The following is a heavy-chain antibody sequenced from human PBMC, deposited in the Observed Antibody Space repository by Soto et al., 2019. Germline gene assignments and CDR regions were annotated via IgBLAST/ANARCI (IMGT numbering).Heavy chain of an antibody. J-gene: IGHJ4*02. CDR2: IWYDGSNK. CDR1: GFTFSSYG. CDR3: ARDRLRLGELSFPAYDY. Sequence: QVQLVESGGGVVQPGRSLRLSCAASGFTFSSYGMHWVRQAPGKGPEWVAVIWYDGSNKYYADSVKGRFTISRDNSKNTLYLQMNSLRAEDTAVYYCARDRLRLGELSFPAYDYWGQGTLVTVSS. D-gene: IGHD3-16*02. V-gene: IGHV3-33*01.